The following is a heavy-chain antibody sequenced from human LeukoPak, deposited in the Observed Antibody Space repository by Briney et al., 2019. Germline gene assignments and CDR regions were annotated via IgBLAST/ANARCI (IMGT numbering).Heavy chain of an antibody. CDR2: VSGSGGSI. CDR3: ARGAREYYYYYYMDV. J-gene: IGHJ6*03. V-gene: IGHV3-23*01. D-gene: IGHD1-26*01. CDR1: GFTFSSYG. Sequence: PGGSLRLSCAASGFTFSSYGMSWVRQAPGKGLEWVSAVSGSGGSIYYADSVKGRFTISRDNSKNSLYLQMNSLRAEDTALYYCARGAREYYYYYYMDVWGKGTTVTVSS.